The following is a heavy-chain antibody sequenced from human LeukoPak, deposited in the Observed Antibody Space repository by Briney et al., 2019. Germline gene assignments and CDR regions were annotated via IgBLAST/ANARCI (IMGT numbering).Heavy chain of an antibody. D-gene: IGHD3-22*01. CDR2: ISSSSSYI. V-gene: IGHV3-21*01. Sequence: GGSLRLSCAASGFTFSSYSMSWVRQAPGKGLEWVSSISSSSSYIYYADSVKGRFTISRDNAKNSLYLQMNSLRAEDTAVYYCARDRDGGGYDSSGFDAFDIWGQGTMVTVSS. CDR1: GFTFSSYS. CDR3: ARDRDGGGYDSSGFDAFDI. J-gene: IGHJ3*02.